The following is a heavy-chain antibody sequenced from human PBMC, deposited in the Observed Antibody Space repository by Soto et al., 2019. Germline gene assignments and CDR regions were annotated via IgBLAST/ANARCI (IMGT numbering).Heavy chain of an antibody. J-gene: IGHJ3*02. CDR3: AKDYIVVVPAAMPLDAFAI. CDR2: ISGSGGST. Sequence: QPGGSLRLSCAASGFTFSSYAMSWVRQAPGKGLEWVSAISGSGGSTYYADSVKGRFTISRDNSKNTLYLQMNSLRAEDTAVYYCAKDYIVVVPAAMPLDAFAIWGQGTMVTVSS. V-gene: IGHV3-23*01. CDR1: GFTFSSYA. D-gene: IGHD2-2*01.